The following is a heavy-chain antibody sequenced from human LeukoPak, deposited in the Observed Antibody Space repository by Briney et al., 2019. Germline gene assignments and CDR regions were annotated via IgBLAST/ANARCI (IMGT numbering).Heavy chain of an antibody. CDR2: IKQDGSEK. V-gene: IGHV3-7*01. Sequence: PGGSLRLSCAASGFTFSNYWMNWVRQAPGKGLEWVANIKQDGSEKYYLDSVKGRFTISRDNAKNSLYLQMNSLRAEDTAVYYCARRLYYYYYMDVWGKGTTVTVSS. J-gene: IGHJ6*03. CDR3: ARRLYYYYYMDV. CDR1: GFTFSNYW.